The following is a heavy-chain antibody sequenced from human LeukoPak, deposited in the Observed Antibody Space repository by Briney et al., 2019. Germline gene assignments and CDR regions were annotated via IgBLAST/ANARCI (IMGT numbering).Heavy chain of an antibody. CDR2: IYHTGST. V-gene: IGHV4-4*02. CDR1: GGSISSSKW. CDR3: ARRFVVVVAATRGSMYYFDY. Sequence: PSGTLSLTCAVSGGSISSSKWWSWVRQPPGKGLEWIGEIYHTGSTNYNPSLKSRVTISVDTSKNQFSLKLSSVTAADTAVYYCARRFVVVVAATRGSMYYFDYWGQGTLVTVSS. D-gene: IGHD2-15*01. J-gene: IGHJ4*02.